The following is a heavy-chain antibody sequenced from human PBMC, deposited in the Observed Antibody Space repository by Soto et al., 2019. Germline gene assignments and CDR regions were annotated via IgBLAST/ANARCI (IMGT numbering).Heavy chain of an antibody. CDR2: IYSGGST. CDR3: ARDPSYGRRYYYGMDV. CDR1: GFTVSSNY. Sequence: PGGSLRLSCAASGFTVSSNYMSWVRQAPGKGLEWVSVIYSGGSTYYADSVKGRFTISRDNSKNTLYLQMNSLRAEDTAVYYCARDPSYGRRYYYGMDVWGQGTTVTVSS. V-gene: IGHV3-66*01. D-gene: IGHD5-18*01. J-gene: IGHJ6*02.